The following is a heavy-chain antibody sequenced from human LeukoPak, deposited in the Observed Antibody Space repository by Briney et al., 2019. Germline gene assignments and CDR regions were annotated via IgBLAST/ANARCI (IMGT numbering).Heavy chain of an antibody. CDR1: GGSISISSSSYY. J-gene: IGHJ6*03. CDR3: ARDRRDGYNFAYYYMDV. V-gene: IGHV4-61*02. Sequence: TLSLTCTVSGGSISISSSSYYWSWIRQPAGKGLEWIGRIYTSGSTNYNPSLKSRVTISVDTSKNQFSLKLSSVTAADTAVYYCARDRRDGYNFAYYYMDVWGKGTTVTVSS. CDR2: IYTSGST. D-gene: IGHD5-24*01.